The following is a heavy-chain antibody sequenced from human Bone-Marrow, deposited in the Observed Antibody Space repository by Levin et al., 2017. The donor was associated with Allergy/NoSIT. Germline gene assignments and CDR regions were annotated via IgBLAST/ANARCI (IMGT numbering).Heavy chain of an antibody. Sequence: PSETLSLTCAVYGGSFSGYYWSWIRQPPGKGLEWIGEINHSGSTNYNPSLKSRVTISVDTSKNQFSLKLSSVTAADTAVYYCARLWFGELLYFDYWGQGTLVTVSS. CDR1: GGSFSGYY. V-gene: IGHV4-34*01. CDR2: INHSGST. J-gene: IGHJ4*02. CDR3: ARLWFGELLYFDY. D-gene: IGHD3-10*01.